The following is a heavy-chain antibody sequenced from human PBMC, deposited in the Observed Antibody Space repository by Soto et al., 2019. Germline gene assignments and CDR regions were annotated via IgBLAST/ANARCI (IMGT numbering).Heavy chain of an antibody. D-gene: IGHD2-21*01. V-gene: IGHV3-7*01. Sequence: GGSLRLSCAVSGNSFSSRWRNWVRQAPGKGLEWVANINQDGRVNYYMDSVKGRFTISRDNAKKSLYLQMNSLRAEDTAVYYCARDPDPIEGVAFDIWGQGIMVTVSS. CDR1: GNSFSSRW. J-gene: IGHJ3*02. CDR2: INQDGRVN. CDR3: ARDPDPIEGVAFDI.